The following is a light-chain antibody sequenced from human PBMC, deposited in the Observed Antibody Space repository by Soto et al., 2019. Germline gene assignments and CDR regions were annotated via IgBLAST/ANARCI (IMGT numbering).Light chain of an antibody. V-gene: IGKV3-15*01. CDR1: QSVSSN. CDR3: QQYHNWPIT. Sequence: EIVMTEFPATLSVSPGERATLSCRASQSVSSNLAWYQQKPGQAPRLLIYGASTRATGIPARFSGSGSGTEFTLTISSLQSEDFAVYYCQQYHNWPITFGQGTRLEI. CDR2: GAS. J-gene: IGKJ5*01.